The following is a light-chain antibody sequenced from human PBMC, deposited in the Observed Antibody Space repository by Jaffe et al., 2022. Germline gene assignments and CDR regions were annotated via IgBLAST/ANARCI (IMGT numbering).Light chain of an antibody. CDR2: SSS. CDR1: QTISDF. V-gene: IGKV1-39*01. J-gene: IGKJ1*01. Sequence: DIQMTQSPSSLFASVGDRVTITCRASQTISDFLHWYQQKPGKAPNLLIHSSSSLHSGVPSRFSGSGSGTEFTLTISSLQPEDFATYYCQQSYTTPRTFGQGTKVQIK. CDR3: QQSYTTPRT.